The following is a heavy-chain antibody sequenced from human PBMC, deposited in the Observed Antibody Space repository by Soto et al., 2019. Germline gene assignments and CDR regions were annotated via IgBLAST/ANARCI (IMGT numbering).Heavy chain of an antibody. Sequence: PGGSLRLSCSASGFTFSSYAMHWVRQAPGKGLEYVSAISSSGGTTYYADSVKGRFTISRDNSKNTLYLQMNSLRAEDTALYYCAKFRGPSYSYYSMDVWGKGTTVTVSS. D-gene: IGHD3-16*01. V-gene: IGHV3-64*04. CDR3: AKFRGPSYSYYSMDV. CDR2: ISSSGGTT. CDR1: GFTFSSYA. J-gene: IGHJ6*03.